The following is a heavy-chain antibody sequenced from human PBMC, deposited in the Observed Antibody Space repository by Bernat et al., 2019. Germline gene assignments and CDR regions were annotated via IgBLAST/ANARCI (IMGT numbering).Heavy chain of an antibody. J-gene: IGHJ2*01. CDR1: GSSFSTYA. V-gene: IGHV3-23*01. Sequence: EVQLLESGGVLVQPGWSLRLPCAASGSSFSTYAMSWVRQAPGQGPGWVSTVSGSGGSTWFGEGVGGRLTMAGDNAKGRLYLQVNSRGAEETAVDYGARHEYGDCAGPWYFDVWGGGTLVRDSS. CDR3: ARHEYGDCAGPWYFDV. D-gene: IGHD4-17*01. CDR2: VSGSGGST.